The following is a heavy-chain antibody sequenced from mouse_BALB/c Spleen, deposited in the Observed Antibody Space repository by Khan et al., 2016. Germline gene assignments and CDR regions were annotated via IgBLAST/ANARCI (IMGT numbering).Heavy chain of an antibody. CDR2: ISYSGST. CDR3: ARRDYGSSYYFDY. V-gene: IGHV3-2*02. J-gene: IGHJ2*01. D-gene: IGHD1-1*01. Sequence: VQLKESGPGLVKPSQSLSLTCTVTGYSITSDYAWNWIRQFPGNKLEWMGYISYSGSTSYNPSLKSRISITRATSKNQFFLQLNSVTTEDTATYYCARRDYGSSYYFDYWGQGTTLTVSS. CDR1: GYSITSDYA.